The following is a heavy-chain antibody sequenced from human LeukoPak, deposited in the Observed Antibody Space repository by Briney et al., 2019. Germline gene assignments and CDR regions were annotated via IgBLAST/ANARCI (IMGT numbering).Heavy chain of an antibody. CDR1: GFTFSSYA. J-gene: IGHJ5*02. CDR3: AKGPGSTYYDFWSGYSA. V-gene: IGHV3-23*01. Sequence: GGSLRLSCAASGFTFSSYAMSWVRQAPGKGLEWVSATSGSGGSTYYADSVKGRFTISRDNSKNTLYLQMNSLRAEDTAVYYCAKGPGSTYYDFWSGYSAWGQGTLVTVSS. CDR2: TSGSGGST. D-gene: IGHD3-3*01.